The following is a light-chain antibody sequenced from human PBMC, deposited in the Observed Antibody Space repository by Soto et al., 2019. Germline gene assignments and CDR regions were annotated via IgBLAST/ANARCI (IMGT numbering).Light chain of an antibody. Sequence: DIQMTQSPSTLSASVGDRVTLTCRASQSISSRLAWYQQKPGKAPRLLIYKASSVESGVPSRFSGSGSGTEFTLTISSLQPDDFATYYCQQYNSYPYTFGQGTKLEIK. CDR1: QSISSR. J-gene: IGKJ2*01. V-gene: IGKV1-5*03. CDR3: QQYNSYPYT. CDR2: KAS.